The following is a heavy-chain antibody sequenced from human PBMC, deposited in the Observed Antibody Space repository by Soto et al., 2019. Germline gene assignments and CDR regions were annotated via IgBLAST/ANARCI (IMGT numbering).Heavy chain of an antibody. V-gene: IGHV3-15*07. D-gene: IGHD5-12*01. CDR1: SVSNAW. J-gene: IGHJ4*02. CDR2: IKSKTDGGTT. Sequence: SVSNAWMNWVRQAPGKGLVWVGRIKSKTDGGTTDYAAPVKGRFTISRDDSKNTLYLQMNSLKTEDTAVYYCTTDLEMATCFDYWGQGTLVTVSS. CDR3: TTDLEMATCFDY.